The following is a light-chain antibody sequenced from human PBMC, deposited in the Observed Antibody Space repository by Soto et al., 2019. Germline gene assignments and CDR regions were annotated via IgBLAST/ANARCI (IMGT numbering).Light chain of an antibody. CDR2: GAS. Sequence: EIVLTQSPGTLSLSPGERATLSCRASQSLSSTYLAWYQQKPGQAPRLLIYGASSRATGIPDRFSGSGSGTDFTLTISRLEPEDFAMYFCQQYQTTPVTFGRGTKVE. CDR1: QSLSSTY. V-gene: IGKV3-20*01. CDR3: QQYQTTPVT. J-gene: IGKJ4*02.